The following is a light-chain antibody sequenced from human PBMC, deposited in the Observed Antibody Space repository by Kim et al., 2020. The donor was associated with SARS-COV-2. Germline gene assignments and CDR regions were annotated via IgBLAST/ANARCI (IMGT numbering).Light chain of an antibody. Sequence: SASVGDRVTLTCRASQTITSSLAWFQQKPGKAPKLLIYKVSTRQGGVPTRFSGSGSGTEFTLTISSLQPDDFATYYCQQYTIFSTFGQGTKLEIK. CDR1: QTITSS. CDR3: QQYTIFST. V-gene: IGKV1-5*03. CDR2: KVS. J-gene: IGKJ2*01.